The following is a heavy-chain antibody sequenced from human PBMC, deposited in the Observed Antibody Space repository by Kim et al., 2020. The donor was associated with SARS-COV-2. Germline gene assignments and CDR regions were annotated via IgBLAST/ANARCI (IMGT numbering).Heavy chain of an antibody. Sequence: YYADSVKDRITISRDNSKNTLYLQMNSLRAEDTAVYYCAREYLGSGAFDIWGQGTMVTVSS. J-gene: IGHJ3*02. CDR3: AREYLGSGAFDI. D-gene: IGHD3-10*01. V-gene: IGHV3-30*01.